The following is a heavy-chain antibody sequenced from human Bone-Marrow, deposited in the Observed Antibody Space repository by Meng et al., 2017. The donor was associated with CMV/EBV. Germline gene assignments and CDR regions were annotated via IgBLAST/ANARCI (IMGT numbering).Heavy chain of an antibody. V-gene: IGHV4-39*01. J-gene: IGHJ5*02. Sequence: SETLSLTCTVSGGSISSSSYYWGWIRQPPGKGLEWIGSIYYSGSTYYNPSLKSRVTISVDTSKNQFSLKLSSVTAADTAVYYCASREGGGLGWLDPWGQGTLVTVSS. CDR2: IYYSGST. CDR3: ASREGGGLGWLDP. CDR1: GGSISSSSYY. D-gene: IGHD2-15*01.